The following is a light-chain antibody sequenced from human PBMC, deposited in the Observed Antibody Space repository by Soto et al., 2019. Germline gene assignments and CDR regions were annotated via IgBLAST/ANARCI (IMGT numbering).Light chain of an antibody. J-gene: IGKJ5*01. CDR2: DAS. CDR3: QHYDNFPRAIT. Sequence: DIQMTQSPSSLSASVGDRVTITCQASQNINNYLNWYQQKPGRAPKLLIYDASNLEAGVPSRFRGSGSGSDFTFTISRLQPEDIATYYCQHYDNFPRAITFGQGTRLEIK. CDR1: QNINNY. V-gene: IGKV1-33*01.